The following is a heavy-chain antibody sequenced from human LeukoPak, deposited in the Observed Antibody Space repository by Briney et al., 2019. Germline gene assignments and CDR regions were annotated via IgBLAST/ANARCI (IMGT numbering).Heavy chain of an antibody. CDR2: INPSGGST. V-gene: IGHV1-46*01. Sequence: ASVKVSCKASGYTFTSYYMHWVRQAPGQGLEWMGIINPSGGSTSYAQKFQGRVTMTRDTSTSTVYMELSSLRSEDTAVYYCARFHGATGRELYFDYWGQGTLVTVSS. CDR3: ARFHGATGRELYFDY. J-gene: IGHJ4*02. D-gene: IGHD1-26*01. CDR1: GYTFTSYY.